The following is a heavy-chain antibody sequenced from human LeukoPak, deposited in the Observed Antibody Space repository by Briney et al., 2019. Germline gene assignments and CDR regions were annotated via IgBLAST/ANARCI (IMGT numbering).Heavy chain of an antibody. D-gene: IGHD3-22*01. CDR2: IYYSGSA. V-gene: IGHV4-39*06. CDR1: GGSVNSGTYY. CDR3: ARKPIVNSAWYYFDY. J-gene: IGHJ4*02. Sequence: SETLSLTCTVSGGSVNSGTYYGSWIRQPPGKGREWLGYIYYSGSAYYNPSLKSRVTMSVDTSKNQSPLKLSSVTAADTAVYYCARKPIVNSAWYYFDYCGQGTLVTVSS.